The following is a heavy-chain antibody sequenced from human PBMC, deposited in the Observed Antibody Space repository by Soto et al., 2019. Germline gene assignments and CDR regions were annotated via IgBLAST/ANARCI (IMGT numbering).Heavy chain of an antibody. CDR3: ARSQHITMDAFDI. D-gene: IGHD3-10*01. Sequence: PGGSLRLSCAASGFTFSSYAMSWVRQAPGKGLEWVSAIRGSGGSTYYADSVKGRFTISRDNSKNTLYLQMNSLRAEDTAVYYCARSQHITMDAFDIWGQGTMVTVSS. CDR1: GFTFSSYA. J-gene: IGHJ3*02. CDR2: IRGSGGST. V-gene: IGHV3-23*01.